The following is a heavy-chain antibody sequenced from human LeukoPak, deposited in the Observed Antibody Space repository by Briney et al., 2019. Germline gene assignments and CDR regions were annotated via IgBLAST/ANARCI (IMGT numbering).Heavy chain of an antibody. V-gene: IGHV1-18*01. D-gene: IGHD6-13*01. CDR1: GYTFTSYG. CDR3: ARGSSSWYYFDY. CDR2: ISAYNGNT. Sequence: ASVKISCKACGYTFTSYGISWVRQAPGQGLEWMGWISAYNGNTNYAQKLQGRVTMTTDTSTSTAYMELRSLRSDDTAVYYCARGSSSWYYFDYWGQGTLVTVSS. J-gene: IGHJ4*02.